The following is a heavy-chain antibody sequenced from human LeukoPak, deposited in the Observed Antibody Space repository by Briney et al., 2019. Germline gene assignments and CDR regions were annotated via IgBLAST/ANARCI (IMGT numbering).Heavy chain of an antibody. D-gene: IGHD6-19*01. J-gene: IGHJ4*02. Sequence: SVKVSCKASGGTFSSYAISWVRRAPGQGLEWMGGIIPIFGTANYAQKFQGRVTITTDESTSTAYMELSSLRSEDTAVYYCARGTVAGPPPDNWGQGTLVTVSS. CDR2: IIPIFGTA. CDR3: ARGTVAGPPPDN. V-gene: IGHV1-69*05. CDR1: GGTFSSYA.